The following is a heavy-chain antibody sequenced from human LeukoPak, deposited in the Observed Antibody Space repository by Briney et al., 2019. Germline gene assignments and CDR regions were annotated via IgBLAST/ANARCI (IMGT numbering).Heavy chain of an antibody. V-gene: IGHV4-30-2*01. Sequence: PSETLSLTCTVSGDSISSGGYSWSWIRQPPGKGLEWIGYIYHSGSTYYNPSLKSRVTISVDRSKNQFSLKLSSVTAADTAVYYCARGSPVLLWFGTSRGGYYFDYWGQGTLVTVSS. D-gene: IGHD3-10*01. CDR3: ARGSPVLLWFGTSRGGYYFDY. CDR2: IYHSGST. CDR1: GDSISSGGYS. J-gene: IGHJ4*02.